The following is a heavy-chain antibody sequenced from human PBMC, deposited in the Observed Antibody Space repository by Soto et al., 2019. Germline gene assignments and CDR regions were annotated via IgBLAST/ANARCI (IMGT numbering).Heavy chain of an antibody. V-gene: IGHV1-2*04. J-gene: IGHJ6*02. CDR2: INPNSGGT. D-gene: IGHD5-18*01. CDR3: ARDQIQLWLGIYYYYYGMDV. CDR1: GYTFTGYY. Sequence: QVQLVQSGAEVKKPGASVKVSCKASGYTFTGYYMHWVRQAPGQGLEWMGWINPNSGGTNYAQKFQGWVTMTRDTSITTAYMELSRLRSDDTAVYYCARDQIQLWLGIYYYYYGMDVWGQGTTVTVSS.